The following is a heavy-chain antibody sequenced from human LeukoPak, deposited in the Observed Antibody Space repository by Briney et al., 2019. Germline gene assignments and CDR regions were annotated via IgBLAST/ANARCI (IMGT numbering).Heavy chain of an antibody. CDR3: ADSWQWLVRNVDY. Sequence: SETLSLTCTVSGGSISSYYWSWLRQPPGKGLEWIGYSYYSGSTNYNPSLKSRVTISVDTSKNQFSLKLSSVTAADTAVYYCADSWQWLVRNVDYWGQGTLVTVSS. J-gene: IGHJ4*02. CDR1: GGSISSYY. V-gene: IGHV4-59*01. CDR2: SYYSGST. D-gene: IGHD6-19*01.